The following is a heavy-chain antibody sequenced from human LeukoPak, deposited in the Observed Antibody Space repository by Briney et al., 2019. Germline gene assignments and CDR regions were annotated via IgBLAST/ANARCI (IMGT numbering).Heavy chain of an antibody. Sequence: SETLSLTCTVSGGSISSSSYYWSWIRQPPGEGLEWIGEINHSGSTNYNPSLKSRVTISVDTSKNQFSLNLSSMTAADTAVYYCTRRGPGDWGQGTLVTVSS. J-gene: IGHJ4*02. CDR3: TRRGPGD. D-gene: IGHD3-10*01. CDR2: INHSGST. V-gene: IGHV4-39*07. CDR1: GGSISSSSYY.